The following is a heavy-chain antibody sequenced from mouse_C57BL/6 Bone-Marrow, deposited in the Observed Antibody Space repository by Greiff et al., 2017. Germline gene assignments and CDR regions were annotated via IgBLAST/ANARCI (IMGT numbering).Heavy chain of an antibody. V-gene: IGHV1-76*01. J-gene: IGHJ4*01. CDR3: ARGYDSYAMDY. CDR1: GYTFTDYY. CDR2: IYPGSGNT. Sequence: VQLQQSGAELVRPGASVKLSCKASGYTFTDYYINWVKQRPGQGLEWIARIYPGSGNTYYNEKFKGKATLTAEKSSSTAYMQLSSLTSEDSAVYFCARGYDSYAMDYWGQGTSVTVSS. D-gene: IGHD2-12*01.